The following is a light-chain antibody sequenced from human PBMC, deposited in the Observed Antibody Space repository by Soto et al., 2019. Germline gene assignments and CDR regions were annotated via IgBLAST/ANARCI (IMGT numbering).Light chain of an antibody. CDR2: GNT. CDR3: QSYDSSLSASVV. CDR1: SSNIGAGYG. J-gene: IGLJ2*01. V-gene: IGLV1-40*01. Sequence: QSVLTQPPSVSGAPGQRVTISCTGSSSNIGAGYGVHWYQQLPGTAPKLLIYGNTNRPSGVPDRFSGSQSGTSASLAITGLQAEDEADHYCQSYDSSLSASVVFGGGTKLTVL.